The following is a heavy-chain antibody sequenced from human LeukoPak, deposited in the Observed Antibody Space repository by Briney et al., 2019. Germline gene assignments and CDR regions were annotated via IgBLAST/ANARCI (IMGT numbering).Heavy chain of an antibody. D-gene: IGHD1-20*01. V-gene: IGHV3-74*01. J-gene: IGHJ4*02. CDR1: GFTFSSYW. CDR3: ARYNWSSAPFDY. CDR2: INSDGSST. Sequence: PSGGSLRLSCAASGFTFSSYWMHWVRHAPGKGLVWVSRINSDGSSTSYADSVKGRFTISRDSAKNTLYLEMNSLRAEDTAAYYCARYNWSSAPFDYWGEGTLVTVSS.